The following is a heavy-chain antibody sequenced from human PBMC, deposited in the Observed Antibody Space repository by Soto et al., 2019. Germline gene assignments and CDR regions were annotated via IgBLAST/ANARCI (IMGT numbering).Heavy chain of an antibody. D-gene: IGHD5-18*01. V-gene: IGHV1-69*13. CDR2: IIPIFGTA. CDR1: GCTFSSYA. Sequence: GASVKVSCKASGCTFSSYAISWVRQAPGQGLEWMGGIIPIFGTANYAQKFQGRVTITADESTSTAYMELSSLRSEDTAVYYCARATRRGYSYGIDYWGQGTLVTVSS. J-gene: IGHJ4*02. CDR3: ARATRRGYSYGIDY.